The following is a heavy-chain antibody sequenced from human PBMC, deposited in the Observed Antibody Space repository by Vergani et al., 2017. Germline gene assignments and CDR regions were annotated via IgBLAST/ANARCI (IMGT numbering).Heavy chain of an antibody. CDR2: INAGNGNT. J-gene: IGHJ5*02. CDR1: GYTYTSYA. V-gene: IGHV1-3*01. D-gene: IGHD6-19*01. Sequence: QVQLVQSGAEVKKPGASVKVSCKASGYTYTSYAMHWVRQAPGQRLEWMGWINAGNGNTKYSQKCQGRVTITRETSESTAYMELSSLRSEDTAVYYCARVGGGWRNWFDPWGQGTLVTVSS. CDR3: ARVGGGWRNWFDP.